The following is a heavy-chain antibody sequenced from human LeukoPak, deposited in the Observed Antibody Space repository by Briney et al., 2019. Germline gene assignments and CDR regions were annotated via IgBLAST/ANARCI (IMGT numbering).Heavy chain of an antibody. V-gene: IGHV1-24*01. CDR3: ATRTGYGRYYYYMDV. CDR1: GYTLTELS. D-gene: IGHD3/OR15-3a*01. J-gene: IGHJ6*03. Sequence: ASVKVSCKVSGYTLTELSMHWVRQAPGKGLEWMGGFDPEDGETIYAQKFQGRVTMTEDTSTDTAYMELSSLRSEDTAVYYCATRTGYGRYYYYMDVWGKGTTVTVSS. CDR2: FDPEDGET.